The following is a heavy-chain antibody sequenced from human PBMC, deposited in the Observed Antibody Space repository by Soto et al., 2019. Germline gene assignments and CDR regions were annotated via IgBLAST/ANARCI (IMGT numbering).Heavy chain of an antibody. CDR3: ARYGSGECNRGSCYSPFDY. J-gene: IGHJ4*02. CDR1: GGSISSGGYF. D-gene: IGHD2-15*01. CDR2: IYHSGST. V-gene: IGHV4-30-2*01. Sequence: PSETLSLTCAVSGGSISSGGYFWSWIRQPPGKGLEWIGYIYHSGSTYYNPSLKSRVSISVDRSKNQFSLKLSSVTAADTAVYYCARYGSGECNRGSCYSPFDYWGQGTLVTVSS.